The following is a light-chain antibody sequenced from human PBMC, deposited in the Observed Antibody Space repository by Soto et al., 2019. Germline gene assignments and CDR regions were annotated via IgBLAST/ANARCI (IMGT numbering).Light chain of an antibody. J-gene: IGLJ3*02. CDR1: GPYIEVNA. Sequence: QSALTQPPSASGTPGQRVPISCSASGPYIEVNAINWYQQLQGTDPRLLIYNDLQRPSGVPDRLSGSRSGTSASLVIVGRQYDEEADYYCAAWYHSRKGWVFGGGTQLTVL. CDR2: NDL. CDR3: AAWYHSRKGWV. V-gene: IGLV1-44*01.